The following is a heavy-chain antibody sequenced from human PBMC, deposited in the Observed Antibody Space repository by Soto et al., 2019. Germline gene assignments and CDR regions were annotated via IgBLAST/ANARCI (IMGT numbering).Heavy chain of an antibody. CDR3: ARIQTKADWNYSEYYYYMDV. CDR2: IDWDDDK. CDR1: WFSLSTSGMC. J-gene: IGHJ6*03. D-gene: IGHD1-7*01. Sequence: SGPTLVNPTQTLTLTCTFSWFSLSTSGMCVSWIRQPPGKALEWLARIDWDDDKYYSTSLKTRLTISKDTSKNQVVLTMTNMDPVDTATYYCARIQTKADWNYSEYYYYMDVWGKGTTVTVSS. V-gene: IGHV2-70*11.